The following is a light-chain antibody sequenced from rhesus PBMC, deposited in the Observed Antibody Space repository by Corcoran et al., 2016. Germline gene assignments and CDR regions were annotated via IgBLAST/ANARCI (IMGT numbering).Light chain of an antibody. CDR3: QQCRSSPYS. CDR2: TAS. Sequence: DIQMTQSPSSLSGSVGDTVTITCRASQSISSWLAWYQQHPGKAPKLLSYTASTLQSEVPSRFSGSGSGTVFTLTSSSLQSEDSATYYGQQCRSSPYSFGQGTKVEIK. V-gene: IGKV1-22*01. CDR1: QSISSW. J-gene: IGKJ2*01.